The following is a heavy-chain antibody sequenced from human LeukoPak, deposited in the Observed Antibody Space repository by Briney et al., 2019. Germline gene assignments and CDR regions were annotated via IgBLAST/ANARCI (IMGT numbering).Heavy chain of an antibody. Sequence: SETLSLTCAVYGGSFSGYYWSWIRQPPGKGLEWIGEINHSGSTNYNPSLKSRVTISVDTSKNQFSLKLSSVTAADTAVYYCARDQYCSSTSCYLVYWYFDLWGRGTLVTVSS. D-gene: IGHD2-2*01. CDR3: ARDQYCSSTSCYLVYWYFDL. V-gene: IGHV4-34*01. CDR1: GGSFSGYY. CDR2: INHSGST. J-gene: IGHJ2*01.